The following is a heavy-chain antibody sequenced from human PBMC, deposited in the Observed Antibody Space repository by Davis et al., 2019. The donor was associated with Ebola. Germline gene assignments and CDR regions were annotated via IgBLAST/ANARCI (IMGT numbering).Heavy chain of an antibody. CDR2: IYYSGTT. J-gene: IGHJ4*02. D-gene: IGHD6-13*01. CDR3: ARHSPGVTATGTEYFDY. CDR1: GGSISSRSYY. V-gene: IGHV4-39*01. Sequence: SETLSLTCTVSGGSISSRSYYWGWIRQPPGKGLEWIGSIYYSGTTSYNPSLKSRVTISVDTSKNQISLKLRSVTAADTAVYYCARHSPGVTATGTEYFDYWGQGTLVTVSS.